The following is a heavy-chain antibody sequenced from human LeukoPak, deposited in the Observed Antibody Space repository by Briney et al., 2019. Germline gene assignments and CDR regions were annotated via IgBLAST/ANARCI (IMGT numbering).Heavy chain of an antibody. V-gene: IGHV1-2*02. D-gene: IGHD6-13*01. CDR3: AREVRKRRQLVLDYYYYMDV. Sequence: ASVKVSCKASGYTFTGYYMHWVRQAPGQGLEWMGWINPNSGGTNYAQKFQGRVTMTRDTSISTAYMELSRLRSDDTAVYYCAREVRKRRQLVLDYYYYMDVWGKGTTVTISS. J-gene: IGHJ6*03. CDR2: INPNSGGT. CDR1: GYTFTGYY.